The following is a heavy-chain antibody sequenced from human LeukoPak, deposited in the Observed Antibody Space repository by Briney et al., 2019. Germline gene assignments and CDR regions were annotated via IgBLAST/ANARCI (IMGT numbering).Heavy chain of an antibody. CDR3: ARQGGSYYYYYYGMDV. CDR2: IYPGDSDT. CDR1: GYSFTSYW. Sequence: GESLKISCKGSGYSFTSYWIGWVRQMPGKGLEWMGIIYPGDSDTRYSPSFQGPVTISADKSISTAYLQWSSLKASDTAMYYCARQGGSYYYYYYGMDVWGQGTTVTVSS. J-gene: IGHJ6*02. V-gene: IGHV5-51*01. D-gene: IGHD1-26*01.